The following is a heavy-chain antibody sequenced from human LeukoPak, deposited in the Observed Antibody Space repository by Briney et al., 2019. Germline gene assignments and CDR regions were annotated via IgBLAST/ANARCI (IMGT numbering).Heavy chain of an antibody. Sequence: ASVKVSCKASGYTFTSYGISWVRQAPGQGLEWMGWISAYNGNTNYAQKLQGRVTMTPDTSTSTAYMELRSLRSDDTAVYYCARVGTPYSSGWTPSDFDYWGQGTLVTVSS. V-gene: IGHV1-18*01. CDR2: ISAYNGNT. CDR3: ARVGTPYSSGWTPSDFDY. D-gene: IGHD6-19*01. CDR1: GYTFTSYG. J-gene: IGHJ4*02.